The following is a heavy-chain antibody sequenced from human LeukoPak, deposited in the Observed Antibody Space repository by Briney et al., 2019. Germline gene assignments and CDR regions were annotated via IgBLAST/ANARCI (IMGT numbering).Heavy chain of an antibody. V-gene: IGHV3-7*03. CDR1: GFTFSTYW. D-gene: IGHD3-10*01. CDR3: ARDALGSYDY. Sequence: GGSLRLSCAASGFTFSTYWMSWVRQAPGKGLEWVANIKEDGSEKYYGDSVKGRFTISRDNGKNSLYLQMNSLRAEDTAVYYCARDALGSYDYWGQGTLVTVSS. CDR2: IKEDGSEK. J-gene: IGHJ4*02.